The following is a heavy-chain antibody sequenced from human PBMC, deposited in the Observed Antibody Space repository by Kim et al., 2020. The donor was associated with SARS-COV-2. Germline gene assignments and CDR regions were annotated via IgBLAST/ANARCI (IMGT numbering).Heavy chain of an antibody. D-gene: IGHD7-27*01. CDR2: ISWDGGIT. Sequence: GGSLRLSCAASGFTFDDYAMHWVRQVPGKGLEWVSLISWDGGITYYADSVKGRFTISRDNSKNSLYLQMNSLRAEDTALYYCAKDMTKANWGSQDYWGQGTLVTVSS. J-gene: IGHJ4*02. V-gene: IGHV3-43D*03. CDR3: AKDMTKANWGSQDY. CDR1: GFTFDDYA.